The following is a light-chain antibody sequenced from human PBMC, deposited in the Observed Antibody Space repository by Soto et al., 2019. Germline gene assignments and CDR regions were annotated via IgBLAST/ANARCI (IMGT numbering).Light chain of an antibody. V-gene: IGLV4-69*01. CDR2: VNSDGSH. Sequence: QPVLTQSSSASASLGASVKLTCTLSSGYSSFAIAWHQQQPEKGPRYLMKVNSDGSHNKGDGIPDRFSGSSSGAERYLTISSLQSEDEAEYYCQTWGTGIRVFGGGTKLTVL. CDR3: QTWGTGIRV. CDR1: SGYSSFA. J-gene: IGLJ3*02.